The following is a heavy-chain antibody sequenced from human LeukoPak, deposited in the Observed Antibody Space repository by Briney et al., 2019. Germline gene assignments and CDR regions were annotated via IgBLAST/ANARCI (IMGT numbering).Heavy chain of an antibody. CDR2: ISGSGGST. J-gene: IGHJ4*02. V-gene: IGHV3-23*01. D-gene: IGHD2-2*02. CDR3: AKSRYCSSTSCYTVDY. Sequence: GESLRLSCVASGFTFSSYAMSWVRQAPGKGLEWVSAISGSGGSTYYADSVKGRFTISRDNSKNTLYLQMNSLRAEDTAVYCCAKSRYCSSTSCYTVDYWGQGTLVTVSS. CDR1: GFTFSSYA.